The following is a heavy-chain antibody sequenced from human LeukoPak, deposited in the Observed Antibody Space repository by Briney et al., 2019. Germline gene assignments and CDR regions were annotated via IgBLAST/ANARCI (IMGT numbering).Heavy chain of an antibody. V-gene: IGHV3-21*01. CDR1: GFSFSTYN. D-gene: IGHD3-10*01. Sequence: GGSLRLSCAASGFSFSTYNMNWVRQAPGKGLEWVSSISSSSSSYIYYADSVKGRFTISRDNAKDSLYLQMNSLRAEDTAVYYCARQRRVRGATEVYYYYYYYMDVWGKGTTVTISS. CDR2: ISSSSSSYI. J-gene: IGHJ6*03. CDR3: ARQRRVRGATEVYYYYYYYMDV.